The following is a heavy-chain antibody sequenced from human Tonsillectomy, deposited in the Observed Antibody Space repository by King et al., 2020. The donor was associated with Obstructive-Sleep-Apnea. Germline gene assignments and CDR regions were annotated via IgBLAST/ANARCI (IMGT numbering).Heavy chain of an antibody. Sequence: QLQESGPGLVKPSETLSLTCTVSGDSISTSYYWSWIRQPPGKGLEWFGSFYYSGSTYYNPSLKSRVTISVDTSKNQFSLNLSSVTAADTAVYYCARGPSLGEENDYWGQGTLVTVSS. CDR3: ARGPSLGEENDY. V-gene: IGHV4-39*07. CDR2: FYYSGST. D-gene: IGHD2-21*01. CDR1: GDSISTSYY. J-gene: IGHJ4*02.